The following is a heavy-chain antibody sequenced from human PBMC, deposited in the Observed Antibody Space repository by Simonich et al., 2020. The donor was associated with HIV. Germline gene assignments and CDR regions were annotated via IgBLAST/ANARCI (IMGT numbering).Heavy chain of an antibody. V-gene: IGHV4-39*01. Sequence: QVQLQESGPRLVKPSETLSLTCTVSGGSISSSSYYWGWIRQPPGKGLEWIGSIYYSGSTSSNPSLKSRVTISVDTSKNQFSLKLSSVTAADTAVYYCASITGTTFRVSYWGQGTLVTVSS. CDR2: IYYSGST. J-gene: IGHJ4*02. CDR3: ASITGTTFRVSY. CDR1: GGSISSSSYY. D-gene: IGHD1-7*01.